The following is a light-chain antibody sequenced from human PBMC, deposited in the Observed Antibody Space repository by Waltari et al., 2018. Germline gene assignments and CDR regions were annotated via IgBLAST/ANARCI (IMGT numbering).Light chain of an antibody. CDR3: SSYAGSNNVV. Sequence: QSALTQPPSASGSPGQSVTISCTGTSSHVGGYNYVSWYQQSPGKAPKLMIYEVSKRPSGVPDRFSGSKSGNTASLTVSGLQAEDEADYYCSSYAGSNNVVFGGGTKLTVL. V-gene: IGLV2-8*01. J-gene: IGLJ2*01. CDR2: EVS. CDR1: SSHVGGYNY.